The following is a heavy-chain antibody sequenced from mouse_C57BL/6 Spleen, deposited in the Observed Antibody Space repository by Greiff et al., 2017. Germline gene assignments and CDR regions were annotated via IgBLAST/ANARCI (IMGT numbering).Heavy chain of an antibody. V-gene: IGHV1-55*01. Sequence: QVQLQQPGAELVKPGASVKMSCKASGYTFTSYWITWVKQRPGQGLEWIGDIYPGSGSTNYNEKFKSKATLTVDTSSSTAYMQLSSLTSEDSAVYYCAREGNSPPRGDYWGQGTSVPVPS. CDR1: GYTFTSYW. J-gene: IGHJ4*01. CDR2: IYPGSGST. CDR3: AREGNSPPRGDY.